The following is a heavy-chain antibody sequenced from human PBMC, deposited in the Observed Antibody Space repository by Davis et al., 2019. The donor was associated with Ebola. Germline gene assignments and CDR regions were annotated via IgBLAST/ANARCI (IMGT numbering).Heavy chain of an antibody. CDR1: GFTFSGYS. CDR2: ITSGSGTI. Sequence: GESLKISCAASGFTFSGYSLNWVRQAPGKGLEWLSYITSGSGTIYYADSVKGRFTVSRDNARDSLYLQLNSLRDEDTAVYYCAATAVVVVGADGMDVWGQGTTVTVSS. V-gene: IGHV3-48*02. D-gene: IGHD2-15*01. CDR3: AATAVVVVGADGMDV. J-gene: IGHJ6*02.